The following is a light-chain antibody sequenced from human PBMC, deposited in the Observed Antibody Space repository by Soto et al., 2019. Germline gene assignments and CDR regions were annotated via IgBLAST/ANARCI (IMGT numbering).Light chain of an antibody. CDR1: SSNIGNEY. Sequence: QSVLTQPPSVSAAPGQKVTISCSGSSSNIGNEYVSWYQHLPGTAPKLLIYDNNKRPSGIPDRFSGSKSGTSATLGITGPQTGDEAEYYRATWDSSLSGVVFGGGTKLTVL. V-gene: IGLV1-51*01. CDR2: DNN. J-gene: IGLJ2*01. CDR3: ATWDSSLSGVV.